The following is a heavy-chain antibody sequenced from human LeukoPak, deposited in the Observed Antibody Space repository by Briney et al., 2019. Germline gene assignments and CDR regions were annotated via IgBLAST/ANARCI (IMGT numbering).Heavy chain of an antibody. J-gene: IGHJ6*03. CDR1: GYSENFYG. CDR3: ARDGIMTLTYYGSGRRYYYMDV. CDR2: ISAQHGQT. Sequence: GASVKVSCKTSGYSENFYGITWVRQVAGQGLEWMGWISAQHGQTEYAPNSQDRVTMTTDTYTNTAYMELRSLRSDDTAVYYCARDGIMTLTYYGSGRRYYYMDVWGKGTTVTVSS. D-gene: IGHD3-10*01. V-gene: IGHV1-18*01.